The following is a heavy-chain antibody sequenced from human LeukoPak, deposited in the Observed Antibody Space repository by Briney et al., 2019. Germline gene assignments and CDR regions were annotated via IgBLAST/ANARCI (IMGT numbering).Heavy chain of an antibody. D-gene: IGHD1-26*01. CDR2: ISGGGGST. CDR3: AKGGKWDVTPFDY. CDR1: GFTFASYS. J-gene: IGHJ4*02. Sequence: PGGSLRLSCAASGFTFASYSMNWVRQAPGKGLEWVSTISGGGGSTYYADSVKGRFTISRDNSKNTLYLQVSGLRAEDTAVYYCAKGGKWDVTPFDYWGQGTLVTVSS. V-gene: IGHV3-23*01.